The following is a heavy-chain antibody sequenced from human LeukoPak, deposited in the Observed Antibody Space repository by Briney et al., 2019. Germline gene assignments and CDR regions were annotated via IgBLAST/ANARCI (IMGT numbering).Heavy chain of an antibody. CDR3: ARVHDFWSGYGEAYWFDP. V-gene: IGHV4-31*03. J-gene: IGHJ5*02. Sequence: SQTLSLTCTVSGGSISSGGYYWSWIRQHPGKGLEWIGYIYHSGSTYCNPSLKSRVTISVDTSKNQFSLKLSSVTAADTAVYYCARVHDFWSGYGEAYWFDPWGQGTLVTVSS. CDR2: IYHSGST. D-gene: IGHD3-3*01. CDR1: GGSISSGGYY.